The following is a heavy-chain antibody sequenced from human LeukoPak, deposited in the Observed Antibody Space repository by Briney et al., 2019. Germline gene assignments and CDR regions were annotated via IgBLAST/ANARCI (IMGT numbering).Heavy chain of an antibody. CDR3: SKALNITHPCLFLGLDV. Sequence: QAGGSLRLSCAATGFSFKDYGMHWVRQPPGKGLEWVSAINWNGGGTDYADSVKGRFTISRDNAKNSLYLQLSSLRPEDTALYYCSKALNITHPCLFLGLDVWGQGTSVTVSS. J-gene: IGHJ6*02. V-gene: IGHV3-20*04. CDR2: INWNGGGT. D-gene: IGHD3-10*01. CDR1: GFSFKDYG.